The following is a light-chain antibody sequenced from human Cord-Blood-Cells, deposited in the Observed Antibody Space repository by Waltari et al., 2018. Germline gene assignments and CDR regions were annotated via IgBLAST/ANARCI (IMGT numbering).Light chain of an antibody. CDR3: SSYAGSNNWV. Sequence: QSALTQPPSAFGSPGQSVTIPCTGTSSDVGGYNYVSWYQQHPGKAPQLMIYEVSKRPSGVPDRFSGSKSGNTASLTVSGLQAEDEADYYCSSYAGSNNWVFGGGTKLTVL. J-gene: IGLJ3*02. CDR1: SSDVGGYNY. CDR2: EVS. V-gene: IGLV2-8*01.